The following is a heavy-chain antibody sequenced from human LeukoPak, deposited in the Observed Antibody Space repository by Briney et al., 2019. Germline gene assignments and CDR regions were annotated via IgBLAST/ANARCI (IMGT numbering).Heavy chain of an antibody. J-gene: IGHJ6*03. V-gene: IGHV3-21*01. CDR2: ISSSSSYI. D-gene: IGHD3-10*02. CDR3: AKLFVRGVILYYMDV. Sequence: GGSLRLSCAASGFTFSSYAMSWVRQAPGKGLEWVSSISSSSSYIYYADSVKGRFTISRDNAKNSLYLQMNSLRAEDTAVYYCAKLFVRGVILYYMDVWGKGTTVTVSS. CDR1: GFTFSSYA.